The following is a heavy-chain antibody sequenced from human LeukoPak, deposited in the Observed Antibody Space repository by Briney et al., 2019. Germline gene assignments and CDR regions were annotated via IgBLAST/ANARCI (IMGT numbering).Heavy chain of an antibody. Sequence: SETLSLTCAAYGGSFSGYYWSWIRQPPGKGLEWIGEINHSGSTNYNPSLKSRVTISVDTSKNQFSLKLSSVTAADTAVYYCASRRRGYSYGYVGYWGQGTPVTVSS. CDR1: GGSFSGYY. D-gene: IGHD5-18*01. CDR3: ASRRRGYSYGYVGY. V-gene: IGHV4-34*01. CDR2: INHSGST. J-gene: IGHJ4*02.